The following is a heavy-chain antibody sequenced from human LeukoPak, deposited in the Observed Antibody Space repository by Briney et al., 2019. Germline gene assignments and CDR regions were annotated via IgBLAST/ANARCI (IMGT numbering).Heavy chain of an antibody. J-gene: IGHJ4*02. Sequence: GESLKISCKGSGYSFTSYWIGWVRQMPGKGLEWMGIIYPGDSDTRYSPSFQGQVTIPADKSISTAYLQWSSLKASDTAMYYCARHFPLLWFGELSVDYWGQGTLVTVSS. V-gene: IGHV5-51*01. CDR1: GYSFTSYW. CDR3: ARHFPLLWFGELSVDY. D-gene: IGHD3-10*01. CDR2: IYPGDSDT.